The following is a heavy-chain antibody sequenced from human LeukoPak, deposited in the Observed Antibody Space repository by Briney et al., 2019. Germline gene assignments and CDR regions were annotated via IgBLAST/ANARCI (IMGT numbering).Heavy chain of an antibody. Sequence: GGSLRLSCAASGFTFSGSAIHWVRQASGKGLEWVGRIRNKANSYATAYTASVKGRFTISRDDSENTAYLQMNSLKTEDTAVYYCTSLARSLATIPFFDQWGQGTLVTVSS. V-gene: IGHV3-73*01. CDR3: TSLARSLATIPFFDQ. CDR2: IRNKANSYAT. CDR1: GFTFSGSA. J-gene: IGHJ4*02. D-gene: IGHD5-12*01.